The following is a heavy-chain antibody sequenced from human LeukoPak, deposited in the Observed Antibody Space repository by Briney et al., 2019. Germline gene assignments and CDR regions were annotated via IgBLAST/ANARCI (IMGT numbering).Heavy chain of an antibody. J-gene: IGHJ5*02. V-gene: IGHV4-34*01. D-gene: IGHD3-22*01. CDR1: GGSFSGYY. CDR2: INHSGST. CDR3: AREEDYYDSSGYYSNL. Sequence: SSETLSLTCAVYGGSFSGYYWSWIRQPPGKGLEWIREINHSGSTNYNPSLKSRVTISVDTSKNQFSLKLSSVTAADTAVYYCAREEDYYDSSGYYSNLWGQGTLVTVSS.